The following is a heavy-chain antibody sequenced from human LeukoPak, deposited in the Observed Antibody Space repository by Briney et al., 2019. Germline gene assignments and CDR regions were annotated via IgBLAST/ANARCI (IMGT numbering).Heavy chain of an antibody. CDR1: GFTFSSYG. CDR3: AKDRGLWFGELYRHPDY. CDR2: ISYDGSDK. V-gene: IGHV3-30*18. D-gene: IGHD3-10*01. Sequence: PGRSLRLSCAASGFTFSSYGMHWVRQAPGKGPDWVAVISYDGSDKYYADSVKGRFTISRDNSRNTLYLQMNSLRAEDTAVYYCAKDRGLWFGELYRHPDYWGQGTLVTVSS. J-gene: IGHJ4*02.